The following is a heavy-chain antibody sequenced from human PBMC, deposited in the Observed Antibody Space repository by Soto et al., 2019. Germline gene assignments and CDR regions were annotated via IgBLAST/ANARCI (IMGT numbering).Heavy chain of an antibody. CDR3: ARDQNFLVWGRDAFDI. CDR2: IKQDGSEK. V-gene: IGHV3-7*03. J-gene: IGHJ3*02. CDR1: GFTFSSYW. D-gene: IGHD7-27*01. Sequence: GSLRLSCAASGFTFSSYWMSWVRQAPGKGLEWVANIKQDGSEKYYVDSVKGRFTISRDNAKNSLYLQMNSLRAEDTAVYYCARDQNFLVWGRDAFDIWGQGTMVTVSS.